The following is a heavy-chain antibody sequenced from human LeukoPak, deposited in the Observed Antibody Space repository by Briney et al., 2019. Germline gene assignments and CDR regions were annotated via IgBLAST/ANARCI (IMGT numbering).Heavy chain of an antibody. D-gene: IGHD4-17*01. V-gene: IGHV4-59*01. Sequence: SETLSLTCTVSGCSISSYYWSWIRQPPGKGLEWIGYIYYSGSTNYNPSHKNRVNISVDTSKNQFSLKLSSVTAADTAVYYCARVGLYGDWIDYWGQGTLVTVSS. J-gene: IGHJ4*02. CDR2: IYYSGST. CDR3: ARVGLYGDWIDY. CDR1: GCSISSYY.